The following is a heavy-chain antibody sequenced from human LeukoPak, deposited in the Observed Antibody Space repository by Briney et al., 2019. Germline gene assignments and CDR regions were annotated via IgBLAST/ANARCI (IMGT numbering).Heavy chain of an antibody. Sequence: SETLSLTCTVSGGSISSYYWSWIRQPPGKGLEWIGYIYYSGSTKYNPSLKSRVTISVDTSKNQFSLKLSSVTAADTAVYYCAKDLSHGFLEWLPDWFDPWGQGTLVTVSS. CDR1: GGSISSYY. CDR2: IYYSGST. CDR3: AKDLSHGFLEWLPDWFDP. J-gene: IGHJ5*02. V-gene: IGHV4-59*01. D-gene: IGHD3-3*01.